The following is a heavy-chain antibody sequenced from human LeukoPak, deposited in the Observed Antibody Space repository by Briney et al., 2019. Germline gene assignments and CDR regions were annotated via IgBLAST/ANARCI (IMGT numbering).Heavy chain of an antibody. J-gene: IGHJ6*02. D-gene: IGHD2-15*01. V-gene: IGHV4-59*01. CDR1: GGSISSYY. CDR3: ARARYCSGGSCYYYYYGMDV. Sequence: SETLSLTCTVPGGSISSYYWSWIRQPPGKGLEWIGYIYYSGSTNYNPSLKSRVTISVDTSKKQFPLKLSSVTAADTAVYYCARARYCSGGSCYYYYYGMDVWGQGTTVTVSS. CDR2: IYYSGST.